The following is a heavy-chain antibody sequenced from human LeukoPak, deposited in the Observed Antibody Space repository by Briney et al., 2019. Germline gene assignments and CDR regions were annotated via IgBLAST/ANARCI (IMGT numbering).Heavy chain of an antibody. CDR2: IIPIFGTA. CDR1: GGTFSSYA. Sequence: GASVKVSCKASGGTFSSYAISWVRQAPGQGLEWMGGIIPIFGTANYAQKFQGRVTITADGSTSTAYMELSSLRSEDTAVYYCASRSGSQFSWAFDIWGQGTMVTVSS. V-gene: IGHV1-69*13. J-gene: IGHJ3*02. CDR3: ASRSGSQFSWAFDI. D-gene: IGHD3-10*01.